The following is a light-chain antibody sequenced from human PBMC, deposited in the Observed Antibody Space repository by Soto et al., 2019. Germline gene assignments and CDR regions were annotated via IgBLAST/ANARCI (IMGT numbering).Light chain of an antibody. CDR3: SSYAGSNNLV. J-gene: IGLJ2*01. Sequence: QSALTQPRSVPGSPRQSVTISCTGTISDVAGYNYVSWYQHHPAKAPKLLMSDVTKRPSWVPDRFSGSKSGSTASLTISELQAEDEADYYCSSYAGSNNLVFGGGTKLTVL. CDR1: ISDVAGYNY. CDR2: DVT. V-gene: IGLV2-11*01.